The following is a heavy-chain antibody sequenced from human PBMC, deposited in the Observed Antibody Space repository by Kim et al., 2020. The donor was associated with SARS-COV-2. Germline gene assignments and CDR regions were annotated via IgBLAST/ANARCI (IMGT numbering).Heavy chain of an antibody. Sequence: GGSLRLSCAASGLTVNTNYMSWVRQAPGKGLEWISVIFKNGNTYYADSVKGRVTISRDPSKNTLYLQINSLRVEDTAVYYCGREWVVAATWDYYYYGMDVWGQGTTVTVSS. V-gene: IGHV3-66*03. CDR1: GLTVNTNY. CDR2: IFKNGNT. D-gene: IGHD2-15*01. J-gene: IGHJ6*02. CDR3: GREWVVAATWDYYYYGMDV.